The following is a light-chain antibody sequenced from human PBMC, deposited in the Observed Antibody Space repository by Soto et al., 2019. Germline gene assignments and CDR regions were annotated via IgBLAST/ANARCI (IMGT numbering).Light chain of an antibody. J-gene: IGLJ1*01. Sequence: QSVLTQPASVSGSPGQSITISCTGTTSDVGGYNYVSWYQQHPGKAPKLMIYEVSNRPSGVSNRFSGSKSGNTASLTISGLQTSDEADYYCSSYTDSSNYVFGTGTKVTVL. CDR2: EVS. CDR3: SSYTDSSNYV. V-gene: IGLV2-14*01. CDR1: TSDVGGYNY.